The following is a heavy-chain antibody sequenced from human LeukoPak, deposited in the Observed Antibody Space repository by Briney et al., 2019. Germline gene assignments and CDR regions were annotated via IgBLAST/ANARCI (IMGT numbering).Heavy chain of an antibody. V-gene: IGHV3-30*04. CDR2: ISYDGGNK. D-gene: IGHD1-26*01. J-gene: IGHJ4*02. CDR3: ARGGITLVGAQIDY. Sequence: GGSLRLSCADSGFTFSNYAMHWVRQAPGKGLEWVAVISYDGGNKYSADSVKGRFTISRDNSKNTLFLQMNSLRADDTAVYYCARGGITLVGAQIDYWGQGTLVTVSS. CDR1: GFTFSNYA.